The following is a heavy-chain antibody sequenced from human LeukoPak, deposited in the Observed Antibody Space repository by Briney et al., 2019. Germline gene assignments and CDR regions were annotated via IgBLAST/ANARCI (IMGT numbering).Heavy chain of an antibody. D-gene: IGHD3-22*01. CDR1: GGSIRSGDYC. J-gene: IGHJ6*02. CDR2: IYYSGST. Sequence: SETLSLTCTVSGGSIRSGDYCWSWIRQPPGKGLGWIGYIYYSGSTYYNPSLKSRVTISVDTSKNQFSLKLSSVTAADTAVYYCARVGGYSPYYYYGMDVWGQGTTVTASS. CDR3: ARVGGYSPYYYYGMDV. V-gene: IGHV4-30-4*01.